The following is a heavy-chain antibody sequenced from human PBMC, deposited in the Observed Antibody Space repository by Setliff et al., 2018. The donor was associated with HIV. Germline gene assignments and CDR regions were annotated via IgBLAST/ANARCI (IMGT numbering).Heavy chain of an antibody. CDR1: GDTFTKYG. V-gene: IGHV1-18*01. CDR2: ISTYNGNT. Sequence: ASVKVSCKASGDTFTKYGISWVRQAPGQGREWMGWISTYNGNTNYAQKLQGRVTMTTDTSTSTADMELRSLRSDDTAVYFCATVNTVGYNYYGMDVWGQGTTVTVSS. D-gene: IGHD5-18*01. CDR3: ATVNTVGYNYYGMDV. J-gene: IGHJ6*02.